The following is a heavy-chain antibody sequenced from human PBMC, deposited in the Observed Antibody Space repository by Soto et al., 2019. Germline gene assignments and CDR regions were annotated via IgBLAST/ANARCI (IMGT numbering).Heavy chain of an antibody. Sequence: HPGGSLRLSCAASGFTFSSYAMHWVRQAPGKGLEWVAAISYDGSNKYYADSVKGRFTISRDNSKNTLYLQMNSLRAEDTAVYYCARDFREWLAARGRNYYYYGMDVWGQGTTVTVSS. CDR3: ARDFREWLAARGRNYYYYGMDV. CDR2: ISYDGSNK. D-gene: IGHD6-19*01. V-gene: IGHV3-30-3*01. J-gene: IGHJ6*02. CDR1: GFTFSSYA.